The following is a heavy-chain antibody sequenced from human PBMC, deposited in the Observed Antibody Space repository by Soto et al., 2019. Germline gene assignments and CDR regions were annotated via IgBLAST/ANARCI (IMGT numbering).Heavy chain of an antibody. J-gene: IGHJ4*02. CDR1: GFTFSDYY. CDR2: ISSSGSTI. CDR3: ARLGVKRSSGWYARDNYYFDY. V-gene: IGHV3-11*01. D-gene: IGHD6-19*01. Sequence: GGSLRLSCAASGFTFSDYYMSWIRQAPGKGLEWVSYISSSGSTIYYADSVKGRFTISRDNAKNSLYLQMNSLRAEDTAVYYCARLGVKRSSGWYARDNYYFDYWGQGTLVTVSS.